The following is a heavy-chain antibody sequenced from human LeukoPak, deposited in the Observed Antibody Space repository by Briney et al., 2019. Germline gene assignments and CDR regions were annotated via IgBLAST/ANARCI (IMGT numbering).Heavy chain of an antibody. CDR3: ARASLIYGSGSSGWFDP. J-gene: IGHJ5*02. D-gene: IGHD3-10*01. Sequence: SETLSLTCTVSGGSISSYYWSWIRQPPGKGLEWIGYIYYSGSTNYNPSLKSRVTISVDTSKNQFSLKLSSVTAADTAVYYCARASLIYGSGSSGWFDPWGQGTLVTVSS. CDR2: IYYSGST. CDR1: GGSISSYY. V-gene: IGHV4-59*01.